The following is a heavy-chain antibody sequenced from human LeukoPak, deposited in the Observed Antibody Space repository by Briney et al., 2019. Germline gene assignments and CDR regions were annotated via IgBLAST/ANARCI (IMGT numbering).Heavy chain of an antibody. J-gene: IGHJ5*02. D-gene: IGHD4-17*01. CDR2: IHTSGDT. CDR1: GLTGSHNY. Sequence: AGGSLRLSCAASGLTGSHNYVSWVRQAPGKGLEWVSAIHTSGDTCYADSVKGRFTISRDTSKNTLYLQINSLRVEDTDVYYCIVFGDSNHWGQGTLVTVSS. V-gene: IGHV3-53*01. CDR3: IVFGDSNH.